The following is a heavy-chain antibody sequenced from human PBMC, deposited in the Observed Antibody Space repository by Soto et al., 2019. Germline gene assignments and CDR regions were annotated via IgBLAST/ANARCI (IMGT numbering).Heavy chain of an antibody. V-gene: IGHV1-8*01. CDR3: ARGAFHLRYLDWL. D-gene: IGHD3-9*01. CDR2: MNPNSGNT. Sequence: ASLKVSCKASGYTFTSYDINWVRQATGQGLEWMGWMNPNSGNTGYAQKFQGRVTMTRNTSISTAYMELSSLRSEDTAVYYCARGAFHLRYLDWLWGQGTLVTVSS. CDR1: GYTFTSYD. J-gene: IGHJ4*02.